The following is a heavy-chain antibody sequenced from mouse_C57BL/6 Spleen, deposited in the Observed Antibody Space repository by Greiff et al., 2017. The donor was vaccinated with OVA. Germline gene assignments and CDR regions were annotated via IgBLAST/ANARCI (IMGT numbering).Heavy chain of an antibody. V-gene: IGHV3-6*01. CDR1: GYSITSGYY. CDR2: ISYDGSN. Sequence: EVQLQQSGPGLVKPSQSLSLTCSVTGYSITSGYYWNWIRQFPGNKLEWMGYISYDGSNNYNPSLKNRISITRVTSKNQFFLKLNSVTTEDTATYYCARRDYGSRGYFDYWGQGTTLTVSS. D-gene: IGHD1-1*01. J-gene: IGHJ2*01. CDR3: ARRDYGSRGYFDY.